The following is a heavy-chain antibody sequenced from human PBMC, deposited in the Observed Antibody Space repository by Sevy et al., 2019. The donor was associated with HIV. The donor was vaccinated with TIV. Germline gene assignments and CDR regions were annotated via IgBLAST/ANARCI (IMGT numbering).Heavy chain of an antibody. CDR3: ALAAQVTMRIAVGFFEY. CDR2: MNPNSGNT. J-gene: IGHJ4*02. CDR1: GYTFTSYD. D-gene: IGHD3-22*01. Sequence: ASVKVSCKASGYTFTSYDINWVRQATGQGLEWMGWMNPNSGNTGYAQKFQGRVTMTRNTSISTAYMELSSLRSEDTAVYYCALAAQVTMRIAVGFFEYWGQGTLVTVSS. V-gene: IGHV1-8*01.